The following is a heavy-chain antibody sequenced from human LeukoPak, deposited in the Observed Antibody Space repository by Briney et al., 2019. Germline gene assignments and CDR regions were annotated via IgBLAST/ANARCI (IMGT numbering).Heavy chain of an antibody. Sequence: ASVKVSCKASGYTFTSYDINWVRQATGQGLEWMGWMNPNSGNTGYAQKFQGRVTITRNTSISTAYMELSSLRSEDTAVYYCTFRFPVPKPDAFDIWGQGTMVTVSS. CDR3: TFRFPVPKPDAFDI. CDR2: MNPNSGNT. J-gene: IGHJ3*02. CDR1: GYTFTSYD. V-gene: IGHV1-8*03. D-gene: IGHD2-2*01.